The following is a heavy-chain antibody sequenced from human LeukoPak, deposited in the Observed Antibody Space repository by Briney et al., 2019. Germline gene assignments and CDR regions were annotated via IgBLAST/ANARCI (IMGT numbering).Heavy chain of an antibody. CDR3: ARGTAARPDYNWLDP. V-gene: IGHV3-48*02. CDR1: GFTLNSYS. D-gene: IGHD6-6*01. J-gene: IGHJ5*02. CDR2: ISSSSSTI. Sequence: PGGSLRLSCAASGFTLNSYSMNWARQAPGKGLEWVSYISSSSSTIHYADSVKGRFTISRDNAKNSLYLQMNSLRDEDTAVYYCARGTAARPDYNWLDPWGQGTLVTVSS.